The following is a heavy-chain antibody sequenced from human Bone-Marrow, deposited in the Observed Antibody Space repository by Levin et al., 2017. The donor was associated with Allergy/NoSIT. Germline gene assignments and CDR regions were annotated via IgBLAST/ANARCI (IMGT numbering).Heavy chain of an antibody. CDR3: TRVRLFPYYYGMDV. D-gene: IGHD3-3*01. J-gene: IGHJ6*02. V-gene: IGHV3-49*04. CDR1: GFTFGDYA. Sequence: TGGSLRLSCTASGFTFGDYAMSWVRQAPGKGLEWVGFIRSKAYGGTTEYAASVKGRFTISRDDSKSIAYLQMNSLKTEDTAVYYCTRVRLFPYYYGMDVWGQGTTVTVSS. CDR2: IRSKAYGGTT.